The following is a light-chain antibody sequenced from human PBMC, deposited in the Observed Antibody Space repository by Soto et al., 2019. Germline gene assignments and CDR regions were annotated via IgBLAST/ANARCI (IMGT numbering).Light chain of an antibody. CDR3: QQYNSYSLT. CDR2: DAS. J-gene: IGKJ1*01. Sequence: DIPMTQSPSTLSASVGDRVTITCRASQSISSWLAWYQQKPGKAPKLLIYDASSLESGVPSRFSGSGSGTEFTLTISSLQPDDFATYYCQQYNSYSLTFGQGTKVDIK. V-gene: IGKV1-5*01. CDR1: QSISSW.